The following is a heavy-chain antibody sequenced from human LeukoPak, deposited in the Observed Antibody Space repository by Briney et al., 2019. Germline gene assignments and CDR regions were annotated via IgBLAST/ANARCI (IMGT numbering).Heavy chain of an antibody. J-gene: IGHJ4*02. D-gene: IGHD6-19*01. CDR3: ARGPLEVAGTFCDY. CDR2: INHSGST. Sequence: SGTLSLTCAVYGGSFSGYYWSWIRQPPGKGLEWIGEINHSGSTNYNPSLKSRVTISVDTSKNQFSLKLSSVTAADTAVYYCARGPLEVAGTFCDYWGQGTLVTVSS. CDR1: GGSFSGYY. V-gene: IGHV4-34*01.